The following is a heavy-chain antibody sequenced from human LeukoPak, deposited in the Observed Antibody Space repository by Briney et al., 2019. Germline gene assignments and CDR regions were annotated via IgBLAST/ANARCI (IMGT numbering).Heavy chain of an antibody. CDR1: GGSFSGYY. D-gene: IGHD3-3*01. CDR3: AGGHDWSYFDY. Sequence: SETLSLTCAVYGGSFSGYYWSWIRQPPGKGLEWIGEINHSGSTNYNPSLKSRVTISVDTSKNQFSLKPSSVTAADTAVYYCAGGHDWSYFDYWGQGTLVTVSS. J-gene: IGHJ4*02. V-gene: IGHV4-34*01. CDR2: INHSGST.